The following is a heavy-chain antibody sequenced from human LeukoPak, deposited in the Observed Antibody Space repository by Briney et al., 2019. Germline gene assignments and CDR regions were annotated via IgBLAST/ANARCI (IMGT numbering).Heavy chain of an antibody. CDR2: IKQDGSEK. CDR3: ARDLRFVETKGRAARGPQRY. V-gene: IGHV3-7*01. J-gene: IGHJ4*02. CDR1: GFTFSSYW. Sequence: GGSLRLSCAASGFTFSSYWMSWVRQAPGKGLEWVANIKQDGSEKYYVDSVKGRFTISRDNAKNSLYLQINNLRAEDTAVYYCARDLRFVETKGRAARGPQRYWGQGTLVTVSS. D-gene: IGHD5/OR15-5a*01.